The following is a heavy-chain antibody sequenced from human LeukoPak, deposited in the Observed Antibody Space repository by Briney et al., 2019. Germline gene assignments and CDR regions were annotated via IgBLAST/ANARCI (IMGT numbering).Heavy chain of an antibody. CDR1: GGSISSGGYP. D-gene: IGHD4-17*01. V-gene: IGHV4-30-2*01. J-gene: IGHJ5*02. CDR3: ARADYGSSWGFDP. Sequence: PSQTLSLTCAVSGGSISSGGYPWSWIWQPPGKGLEWIGYIYHSGSTYYNPSLKSRVTISVDRSKNQFSLKLSSVTAADTAVYYCARADYGSSWGFDPWGQGTLVTVSS. CDR2: IYHSGST.